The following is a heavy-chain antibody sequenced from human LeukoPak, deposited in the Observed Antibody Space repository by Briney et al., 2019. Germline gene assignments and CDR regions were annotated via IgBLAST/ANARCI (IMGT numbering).Heavy chain of an antibody. CDR1: GGTFSSYA. Sequence: SVKVSCKASGGTFSSYAISWVRQAPGQGLEWMGGIIPIFGTANYAQKFQGRVTITADESTSTAYMELSSLRSEDTAVYYCARVGPKSGSYLAGAFDIWGQGTMVTVSS. V-gene: IGHV1-69*13. CDR3: ARVGPKSGSYLAGAFDI. J-gene: IGHJ3*02. CDR2: IIPIFGTA. D-gene: IGHD1-26*01.